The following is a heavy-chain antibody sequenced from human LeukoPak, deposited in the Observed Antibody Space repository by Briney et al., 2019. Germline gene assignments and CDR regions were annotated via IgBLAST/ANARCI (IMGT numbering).Heavy chain of an antibody. CDR1: GGSLRCYY. J-gene: IGHJ4*02. D-gene: IGHD6-13*01. CDR2: IYSTGRT. V-gene: IGHV4-4*07. Sequence: SETLSLTCSVSGGSLRCYYWRGIRQPAAKELEWIGRIYSTGRTNYNPSLKRRVTMSVDTSKNQFSLRLRSVTAADTAVYYCGRQIASAGTAGFDFWGQGALVTVSS. CDR3: GRQIASAGTAGFDF.